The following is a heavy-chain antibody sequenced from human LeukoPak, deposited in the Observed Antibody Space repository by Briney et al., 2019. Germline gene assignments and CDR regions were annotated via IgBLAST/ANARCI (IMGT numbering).Heavy chain of an antibody. J-gene: IGHJ4*02. CDR2: IYPGDSDT. V-gene: IGHV5-51*01. CDR3: ARHRPYSSGWRHFDY. CDR1: GYSFTSYW. D-gene: IGHD6-19*01. Sequence: GESRKIPCKGSGYSFTSYWIGWVRQMPGKGLEWMGIIYPGDSDTRYSPSFQGQVTISADKSISTAYLQWSSLTASDTAMYYCARHRPYSSGWRHFDYWGQGTLVTVSS.